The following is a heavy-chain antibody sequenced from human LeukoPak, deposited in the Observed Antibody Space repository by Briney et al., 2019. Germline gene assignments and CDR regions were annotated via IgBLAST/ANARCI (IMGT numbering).Heavy chain of an antibody. CDR1: GYTFTSYG. Sequence: ASVKVSCKASGYTFTSYGISWVRQAPGQGLEWMGWISAYNGNTNYAQKLQGRVTMTTDTSTSTAYMELRSLRSDDTAVYYCARGAGYCSSASCYTEGIDYWGQGTLVTVSS. CDR3: ARGAGYCSSASCYTEGIDY. D-gene: IGHD2-2*02. CDR2: ISAYNGNT. J-gene: IGHJ4*02. V-gene: IGHV1-18*01.